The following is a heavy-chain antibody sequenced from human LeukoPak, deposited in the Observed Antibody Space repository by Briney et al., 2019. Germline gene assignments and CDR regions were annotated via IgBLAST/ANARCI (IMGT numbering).Heavy chain of an antibody. CDR3: ARFGTY. CDR1: GGSFSDYY. Sequence: PSETLSLTCAVYGGSFSDYYWGWIRQPPGKGLEWIGEINPSGSANYNPSLKSRVTISVDTSKNQFSLKLSSVTAADTAVYYCARFGTYWGQGTLVTVSS. V-gene: IGHV4-34*01. J-gene: IGHJ4*02. CDR2: INPSGSA. D-gene: IGHD3-10*01.